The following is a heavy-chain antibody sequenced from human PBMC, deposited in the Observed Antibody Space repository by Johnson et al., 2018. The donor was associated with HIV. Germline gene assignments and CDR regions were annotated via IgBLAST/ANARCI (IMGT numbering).Heavy chain of an antibody. CDR3: ARGGQWGATDGFDI. V-gene: IGHV3-30*03. J-gene: IGHJ3*02. D-gene: IGHD6-19*01. CDR1: GFTLSTYG. CDR2: ISYDGSNK. Sequence: QVQLVESGGGVVQPGRSLRLSCVASGFTLSTYGMHWVRQAPGKGLEWVAVISYDGSNKYYADSVKGRFTISRDNSKNTLYLQMNSLRAEDTAVYYCARGGQWGATDGFDIWGQGTMVTVSS.